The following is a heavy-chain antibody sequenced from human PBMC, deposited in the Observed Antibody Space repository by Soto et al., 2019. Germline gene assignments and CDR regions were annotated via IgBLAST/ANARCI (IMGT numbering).Heavy chain of an antibody. CDR3: ARKAYNYDFADC. V-gene: IGHV3-7*01. Sequence: EVQLVESGGGLVQPGGSLRLSCAASGFTFSSYWMSWVRQAPGKGLELVANIKEDGSEKYYVDSVKGRFTISRDNAKNSLYLQMNSLRAEDTAVYYCARKAYNYDFADCWGQGTLVTVSS. J-gene: IGHJ4*02. CDR1: GFTFSSYW. D-gene: IGHD3-22*01. CDR2: IKEDGSEK.